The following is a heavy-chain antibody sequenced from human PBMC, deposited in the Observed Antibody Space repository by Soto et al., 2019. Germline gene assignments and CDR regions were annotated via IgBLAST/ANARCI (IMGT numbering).Heavy chain of an antibody. J-gene: IGHJ6*02. CDR2: INPSGGST. D-gene: IGHD4-17*01. V-gene: IGHV1-46*01. CDR3: ARRNLEYGDYPPYYYGMDV. Sequence: ASVKVSCKASGYTFTSYYMHWVRQAPGQGLEWMGIINPSGGSTSYAQKFQGRVTMTRDTSTSTVYMELSSLRSEDTAVYYCARRNLEYGDYPPYYYGMDVWGQGTTVTVSS. CDR1: GYTFTSYY.